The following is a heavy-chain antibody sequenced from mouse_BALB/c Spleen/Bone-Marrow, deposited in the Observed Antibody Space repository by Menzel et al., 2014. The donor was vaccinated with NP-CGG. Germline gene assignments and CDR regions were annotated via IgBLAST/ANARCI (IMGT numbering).Heavy chain of an antibody. CDR3: ARTYFDY. CDR1: GYTFTSYW. V-gene: IGHV1S81*02. CDR2: INPSNGRT. J-gene: IGHJ2*01. Sequence: QVQLKQSGAELVKPGASVKLSCKASGYTFTSYWVHWVKQRPGQGLEWIGEINPSNGRTNYNEKFKRKATLTVDKSSSTAYMQLSSLTSEDSAVYYCARTYFDYWGQGTTLTVSS.